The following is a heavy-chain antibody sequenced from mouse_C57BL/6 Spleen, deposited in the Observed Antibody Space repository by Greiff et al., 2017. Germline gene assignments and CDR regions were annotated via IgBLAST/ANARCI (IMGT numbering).Heavy chain of an antibody. J-gene: IGHJ3*01. CDR2: INPNNGGT. Sequence: VQLQQSGPELVKPGASVKMSCKASGYTFTDYNMHWVKQSHGKSLEWIGYINPNNGGTSYNQKFKGKATLTVNKSSSTAYMELRSLTSEDSAVYYCARFGDYSNFWFAYWGQGTLVTVSA. V-gene: IGHV1-22*01. CDR1: GYTFTDYN. D-gene: IGHD2-5*01. CDR3: ARFGDYSNFWFAY.